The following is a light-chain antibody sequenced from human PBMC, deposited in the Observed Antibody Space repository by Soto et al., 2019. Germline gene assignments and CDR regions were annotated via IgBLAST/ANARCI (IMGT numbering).Light chain of an antibody. Sequence: DIVMTQSPDSLAVSLGERATINCRSSRSVLYSPNNKNYLAWYQKKPGQPPKLLIYWASYRASGVPDRFSGSGSATDFTLTISSLQAEDVATYYCHQYADTPRTFGQGTKVEIK. J-gene: IGKJ1*01. CDR1: RSVLYSPNNKNY. CDR3: HQYADTPRT. CDR2: WAS. V-gene: IGKV4-1*01.